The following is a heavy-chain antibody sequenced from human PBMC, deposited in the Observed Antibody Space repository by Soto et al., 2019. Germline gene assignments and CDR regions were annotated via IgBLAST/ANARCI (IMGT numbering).Heavy chain of an antibody. D-gene: IGHD6-19*01. J-gene: IGHJ4*02. CDR3: ARSFGWYAVDS. Sequence: SETLSLTCAVSGGSISSGGYSWTWIRQPPGKGLEWIGYIYHGASTYYNPSLKSRVTISVDRSKNQFSLSLTFMTAADTATYYCARSFGWYAVDSWGQGILVTVSS. V-gene: IGHV4-30-2*01. CDR2: IYHGAST. CDR1: GGSISSGGYS.